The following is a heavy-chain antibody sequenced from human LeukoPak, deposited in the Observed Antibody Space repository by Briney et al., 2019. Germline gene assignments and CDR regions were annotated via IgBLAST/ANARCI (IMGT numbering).Heavy chain of an antibody. J-gene: IGHJ4*02. V-gene: IGHV3-53*01. D-gene: IGHD3-22*01. CDR3: ARATYYYDSSGYYYVD. Sequence: GGSLRLSCAASGFTVSSNYMSWVRQAPGKGLEWVSVIYSGGSTYYADSVKGRFTISRDNSKNTLYLQMNSLRAEDTAVYYCARATYYYDSSGYYYVDWGQGTLVTVSS. CDR2: IYSGGST. CDR1: GFTVSSNY.